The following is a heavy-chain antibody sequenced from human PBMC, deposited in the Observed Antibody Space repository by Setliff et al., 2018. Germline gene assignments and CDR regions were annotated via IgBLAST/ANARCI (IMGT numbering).Heavy chain of an antibody. CDR1: GGIFSRYV. J-gene: IGHJ6*03. D-gene: IGHD6-13*01. CDR3: AGGQPLVRKYYYYTDV. CDR2: IIPTFGTA. Sequence: SVKVSCKASGGIFSRYVISWVRQAPGQGLEWMGGIIPTFGTANYAQKFQGRITITADESTSTAYMELSSLGSEDTAVYYCAGGQPLVRKYYYYTDVWGKGTTVTVSS. V-gene: IGHV1-69*13.